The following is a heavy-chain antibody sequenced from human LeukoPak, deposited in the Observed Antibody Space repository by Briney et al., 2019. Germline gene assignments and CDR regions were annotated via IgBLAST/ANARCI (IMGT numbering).Heavy chain of an antibody. J-gene: IGHJ4*01. CDR3: ARARDPDPYYDFWSGPARYFDY. Sequence: PSETLSLTCAVYGGSFSGYYWSWIRQPPGKGLEWIGEINHSGSTNYNPSLKSRVTISVDTSKNQFSLKLSSVAAADTAVYYCARARDPDPYYDFWSGPARYFDYWGQESWSPSPQ. V-gene: IGHV4-34*01. CDR1: GGSFSGYY. CDR2: INHSGST. D-gene: IGHD3-3*01.